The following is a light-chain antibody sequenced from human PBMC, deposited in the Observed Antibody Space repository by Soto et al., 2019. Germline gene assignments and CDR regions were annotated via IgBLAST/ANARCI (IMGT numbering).Light chain of an antibody. CDR2: KAS. CDR3: LQYNSYPFT. CDR1: QSISSW. Sequence: DIQMTQSPSTLSASVGDRVTITCRASQSISSWLAWYQQKPGKAPKLLIYKASSLESGVPSRFSGSGSGTEFTLTISSLQPDDFATYYCLQYNSYPFTFGGGTKVEIK. J-gene: IGKJ4*01. V-gene: IGKV1-5*03.